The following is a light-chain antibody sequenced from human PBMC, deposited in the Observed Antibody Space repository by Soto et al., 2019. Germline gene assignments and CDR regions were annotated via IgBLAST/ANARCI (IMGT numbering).Light chain of an antibody. J-gene: IGKJ1*01. Sequence: DVKMTQSPSSLSASVGDRVTITCRASQGISNYLAWYQQKPGKVLKLLIYAASTLQSGVPSRFSGSGSGTEFTLTISSLQPDDFATYYCQQYNTYPWTFGQGTKVDI. CDR2: AAS. CDR3: QQYNTYPWT. CDR1: QGISNY. V-gene: IGKV1-27*01.